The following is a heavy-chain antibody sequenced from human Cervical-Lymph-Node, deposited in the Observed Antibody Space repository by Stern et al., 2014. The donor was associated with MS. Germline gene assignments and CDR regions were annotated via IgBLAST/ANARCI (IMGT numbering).Heavy chain of an antibody. CDR2: ITNVGST. V-gene: IGHV3-53*01. Sequence: EVQLVESGGGVIQPGGSLRLSCTASGFTVSRDSMTWVRQAPGQGLEWVSLITNVGSTFYTVSVKGRFTITRDDSKNTVYLHMTSLRAEDTAMYYCARNTSSPERSDWWGQGTLVTVSS. CDR1: GFTVSRDS. CDR3: ARNTSSPERSDW. J-gene: IGHJ4*02. D-gene: IGHD1-1*01.